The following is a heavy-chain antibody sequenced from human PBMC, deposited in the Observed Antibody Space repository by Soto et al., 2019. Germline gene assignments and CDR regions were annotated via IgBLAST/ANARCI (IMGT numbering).Heavy chain of an antibody. J-gene: IGHJ6*02. Sequence: SVKVSCKASGGTFSSYATSWVRQAPGQGLEWMGGIIPIFGTANYAQKFQGRVTITADESTSTAYMELSSLRSEDTAVYYCARVGQQLVLSYYYYGMDVWGQGTTVTVS. V-gene: IGHV1-69*13. CDR1: GGTFSSYA. CDR2: IIPIFGTA. CDR3: ARVGQQLVLSYYYYGMDV. D-gene: IGHD6-13*01.